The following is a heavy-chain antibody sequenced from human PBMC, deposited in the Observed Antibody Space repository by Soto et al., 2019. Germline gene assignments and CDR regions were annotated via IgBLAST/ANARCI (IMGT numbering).Heavy chain of an antibody. J-gene: IGHJ5*02. D-gene: IGHD4-4*01. V-gene: IGHV4-31*11. CDR3: ARMSVTGTRWFDP. CDR1: GRSVIMGSSH. CDR2: ISYRGIT. Sequence: TMSLTCAVAGRSVIMGSSHWLWVREHPGQGLEWIASISYRGITYSNPSLKSRLSMSVDTSKNQFSLNLTSVTAADTAVYHCARMSVTGTRWFDPWGQGTLVTVSS.